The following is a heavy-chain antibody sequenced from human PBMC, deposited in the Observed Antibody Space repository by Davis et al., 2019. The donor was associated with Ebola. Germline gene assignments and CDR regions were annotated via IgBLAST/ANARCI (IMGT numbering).Heavy chain of an antibody. CDR1: GYTLTELS. CDR3: ARGGGSSSYYYYYMDV. CDR2: FDPEDGET. Sequence: ASVKVSCKVSGYTLTELSMHWVRQAPGKGLEWMGGFDPEDGETIYAQKFQGRVTMTEDTSTDTAYMELSSLRSEDTAVYYCARGGGSSSYYYYYMDVWGKGTTVTVSS. J-gene: IGHJ6*03. D-gene: IGHD6-6*01. V-gene: IGHV1-24*01.